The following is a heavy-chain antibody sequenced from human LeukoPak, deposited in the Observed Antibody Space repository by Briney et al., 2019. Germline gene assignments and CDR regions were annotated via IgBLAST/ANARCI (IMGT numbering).Heavy chain of an antibody. Sequence: AGGSLRLSCEASGFIFSSYWMSWVRQAPGKGLEGVANIKQDGSEKYYVDSVKGRFTISRDNAKKSLYVQMNSLRAEDTAVYYCASSLGGYSYGFDYWGKGTLVTVSS. D-gene: IGHD5-12*01. CDR2: IKQDGSEK. J-gene: IGHJ4*02. CDR1: GFIFSSYW. V-gene: IGHV3-7*03. CDR3: ASSLGGYSYGFDY.